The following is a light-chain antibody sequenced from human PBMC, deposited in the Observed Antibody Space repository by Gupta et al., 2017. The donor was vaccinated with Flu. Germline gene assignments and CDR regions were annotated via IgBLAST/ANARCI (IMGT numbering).Light chain of an antibody. V-gene: IGLV2-14*01. CDR3: SSYTSSSPLWE. CDR2: EVS. Sequence: QSALTQPASVSGSPGQSITISCTGTSSDVGGYNYVSWYQQHPGKAPKLMIYEVSNRPSGVSNRFSGSKSGNTASLTISGLQAEDEADYYCSSYTSSSPLWEFGGGTKLTVL. CDR1: SSDVGGYNY. J-gene: IGLJ3*02.